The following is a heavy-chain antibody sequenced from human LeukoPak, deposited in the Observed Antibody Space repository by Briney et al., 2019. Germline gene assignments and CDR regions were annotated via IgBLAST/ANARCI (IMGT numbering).Heavy chain of an antibody. V-gene: IGHV4-59*01. J-gene: IGHJ4*02. CDR3: ARTGSSGSNAGY. D-gene: IGHD3-22*01. CDR1: GGSISSYY. Sequence: SETLSLTCTVSGGSISSYYWCWIWHRPRQGLERIGYVYYSGSTNYNPSLTRRVTISVDTSKTQFSLTLSSVTAEDTAVYYCARTGSSGSNAGYWGQGTLVTVSS. CDR2: VYYSGST.